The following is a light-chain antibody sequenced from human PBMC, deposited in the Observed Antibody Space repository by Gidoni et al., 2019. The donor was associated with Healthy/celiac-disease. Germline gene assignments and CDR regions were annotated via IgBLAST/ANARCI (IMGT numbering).Light chain of an antibody. Sequence: QSDLTQPAAVSGSPGQSLTISCTGTSSDVGGYNYVSWYQQHPGKAPKLMIYDVSNRPSGVSNLFSGSKSGNTASLTISGLQAEDEADYYCSSYTISSTVVFGGGTQLTVL. V-gene: IGLV2-14*01. CDR2: DVS. CDR3: SSYTISSTVV. CDR1: SSDVGGYNY. J-gene: IGLJ2*01.